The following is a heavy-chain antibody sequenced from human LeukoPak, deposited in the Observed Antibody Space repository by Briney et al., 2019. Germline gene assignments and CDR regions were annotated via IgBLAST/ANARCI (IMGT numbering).Heavy chain of an antibody. V-gene: IGHV1-18*01. J-gene: IGHJ4*02. CDR1: GYTFTSYG. CDR3: ARVIIVVVAANPGDY. D-gene: IGHD2-15*01. Sequence: ASVKVSCKASGYTFTSYGISWVRQAPGQGLEWMGWISAYNGNTNYAQELQGRVTMTTDTSTSTAYMELRSLRSDDTAVYYCARVIIVVVAANPGDYWGQGTLVTVSS. CDR2: ISAYNGNT.